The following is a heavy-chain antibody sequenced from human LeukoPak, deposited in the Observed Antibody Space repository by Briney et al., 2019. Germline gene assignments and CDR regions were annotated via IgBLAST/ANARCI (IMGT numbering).Heavy chain of an antibody. D-gene: IGHD3-16*02. J-gene: IGHJ4*02. V-gene: IGHV5-51*01. CDR3: ASGVSLHPGFDY. CDR2: IYPDDSDT. Sequence: GESLKISCKGSGYGFTGHWIGWVRHMPGKGLEWMGTIYPDDSDTRYSPSFQGQVTISVDKSISTAYLQWNRLQASDTAIYYCASGVSLHPGFDYWGQGTLVRVSS. CDR1: GYGFTGHW.